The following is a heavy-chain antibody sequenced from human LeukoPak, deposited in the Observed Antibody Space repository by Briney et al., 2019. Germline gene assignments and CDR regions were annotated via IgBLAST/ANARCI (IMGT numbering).Heavy chain of an antibody. V-gene: IGHV3-21*01. Sequence: GGSLRPSCAASGFTFSSYRMTWVRQAPGKGLEWVSSISSSSSYIYYADSVKGRFTISRDNAKNSLYLQMNSLRAEDTAVYYCARVVVPLVATPDAFDIWGQGTMVTVSS. J-gene: IGHJ3*02. CDR1: GFTFSSYR. CDR2: ISSSSSYI. CDR3: ARVVVPLVATPDAFDI. D-gene: IGHD4-23*01.